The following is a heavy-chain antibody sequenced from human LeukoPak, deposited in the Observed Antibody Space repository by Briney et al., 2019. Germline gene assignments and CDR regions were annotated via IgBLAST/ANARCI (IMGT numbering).Heavy chain of an antibody. J-gene: IGHJ5*02. CDR2: INPNSGGT. CDR1: GYTFTGYY. D-gene: IGHD3-22*01. CDR3: ARDALNYYDSSGYPNWFDP. Sequence: RASVTVSCKASGYTFTGYYMHWVRQAPGQGLEWMGWINPNSGGTNYAQKFQGRVTMTRDTSISTAYMELSRLRSDDTAVYYCARDALNYYDSSGYPNWFDPWGQGTLVTVSS. V-gene: IGHV1-2*02.